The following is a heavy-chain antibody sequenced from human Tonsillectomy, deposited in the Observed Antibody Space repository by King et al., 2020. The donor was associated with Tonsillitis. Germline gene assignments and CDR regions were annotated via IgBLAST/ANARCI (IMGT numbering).Heavy chain of an antibody. CDR1: GYTLTDYY. D-gene: IGHD2-15*01. J-gene: IGHJ3*02. Sequence: VQLVESGAEVKKPGASVKVSCKASGYTLTDYYMHWVRQAPGQGLEWMGWINPNSGGTKYAQKFQGRVTMTRETSIITAYMDMSRLRSDDTAVYYCAGVPSWCNAFDIWGQGTMVTVSS. CDR3: AGVPSWCNAFDI. CDR2: INPNSGGT. V-gene: IGHV1-2*02.